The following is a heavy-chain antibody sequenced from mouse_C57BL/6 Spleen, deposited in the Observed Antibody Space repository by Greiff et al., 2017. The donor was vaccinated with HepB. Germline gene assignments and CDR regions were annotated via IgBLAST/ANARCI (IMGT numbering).Heavy chain of an antibody. J-gene: IGHJ4*01. CDR3: ARAPYDYDVGYAMDY. Sequence: EVKLMESEGGLVQPGRSMKLSCTASGFTFSDYYMAWVRQVPEKGLEWVANINYDGSSTYYLDSLKSRFIISRDNAKNILYLQMSSLKSEDTATYYCARAPYDYDVGYAMDYWGQGTSVTVSS. D-gene: IGHD2-4*01. CDR1: GFTFSDYY. CDR2: INYDGSST. V-gene: IGHV5-16*01.